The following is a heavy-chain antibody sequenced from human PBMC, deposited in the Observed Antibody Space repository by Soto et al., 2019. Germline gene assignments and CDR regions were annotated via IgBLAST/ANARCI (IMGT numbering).Heavy chain of an antibody. Sequence: GESLKISCKGFGYTFTNYWIGWVRQMPGKGPEWTGIIYPGDSDTKYNPSFQGQVTISADKSITTTYLQWSSLKASDTAIYYCAASIFYYGMDVWGQGTTVTVSS. J-gene: IGHJ6*02. CDR3: AASIFYYGMDV. CDR2: IYPGDSDT. CDR1: GYTFTNYW. V-gene: IGHV5-51*01.